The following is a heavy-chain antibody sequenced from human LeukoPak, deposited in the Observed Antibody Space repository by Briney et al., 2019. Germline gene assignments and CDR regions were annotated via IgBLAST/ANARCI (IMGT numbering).Heavy chain of an antibody. J-gene: IGHJ5*02. CDR3: AKGNTMGAGVFDP. CDR1: GFTFSSYG. Sequence: GGSLRLSCAASGFTFSSYGMHWVRQAPGKRLEWVANIKHDGGDKYYVDSVKGRFTISRDNAKNSLYLQMNSLRTEDTAVYYCAKGNTMGAGVFDPWGQGTLVIVSS. D-gene: IGHD1-26*01. CDR2: IKHDGGDK. V-gene: IGHV3-7*01.